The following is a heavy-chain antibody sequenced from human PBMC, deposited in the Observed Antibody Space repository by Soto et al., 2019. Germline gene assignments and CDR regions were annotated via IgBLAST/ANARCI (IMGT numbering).Heavy chain of an antibody. V-gene: IGHV3-23*01. CDR2: ISGSGGST. CDR1: GFTFSSYA. Sequence: PGGSLRLSCAASGFTFSSYAMSWVRQAPGKGLEWVSAISGSGGSTYYADSVKGRFTISRDNSKNTLYLQMNSLRAGDTAVYYCAKDATDGYYYYYYGMDVWGQGTTVTVSS. J-gene: IGHJ6*02. CDR3: AKDATDGYYYYYYGMDV. D-gene: IGHD2-15*01.